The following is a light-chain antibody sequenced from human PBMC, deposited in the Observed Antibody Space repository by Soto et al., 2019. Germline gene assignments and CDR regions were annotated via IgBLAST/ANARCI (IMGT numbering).Light chain of an antibody. J-gene: IGKJ1*01. CDR2: DAS. V-gene: IGKV1-5*01. Sequence: DIQMTQSPSTLSASVGDRDTITCRVSQSISSWLAWYQQKPGKAPKLLIYDASSLESGVPSRFSGSGSGTEFTLTISSLQPDDFATYYCQQYNSYSQTFGQGTKVDIK. CDR1: QSISSW. CDR3: QQYNSYSQT.